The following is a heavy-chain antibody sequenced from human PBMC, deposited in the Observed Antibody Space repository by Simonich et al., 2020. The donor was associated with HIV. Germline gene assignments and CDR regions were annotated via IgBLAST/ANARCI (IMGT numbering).Heavy chain of an antibody. CDR1: GGSFSGYY. Sequence: QVQLQQWGAGLLKPSETLSLTCAVYGGSFSGYYWSWIRQPPGKGLEGIGEINHSGNTSYNPSLKSRVTISIDTAKNQFSLKLSSVTAADTAVYYCARASQLGSRGWYFDLWGRGTLVTVSS. J-gene: IGHJ2*01. V-gene: IGHV4-34*01. CDR2: INHSGNT. CDR3: ARASQLGSRGWYFDL. D-gene: IGHD7-27*01.